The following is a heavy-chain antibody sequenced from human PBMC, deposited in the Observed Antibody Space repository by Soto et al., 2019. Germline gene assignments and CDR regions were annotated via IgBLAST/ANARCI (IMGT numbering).Heavy chain of an antibody. D-gene: IGHD3-3*01. J-gene: IGHJ3*01. CDR3: GRMLWTADYRGSIDV. Sequence: QVQLQESGPGLVKPSQTLSLTCTVSGGSFSSGGLYWTWIRQHPGRGLEWIGNIYYGGNINYRGSSSYNPTLESRVTLSVDTSNNQFSMELTSVTAADTAVYYCGRMLWTADYRGSIDVWGQGTRVAVSS. V-gene: IGHV4-31*09. CDR1: GGSFSSGGLY. CDR2: INYRGSS.